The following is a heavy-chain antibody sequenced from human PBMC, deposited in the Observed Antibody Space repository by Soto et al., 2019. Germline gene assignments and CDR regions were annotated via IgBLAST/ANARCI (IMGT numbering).Heavy chain of an antibody. CDR3: ANRQTQLQTKVDWFDP. V-gene: IGHV1-24*01. CDR2: FDPEDGET. CDR1: GYTLTELS. D-gene: IGHD1-1*01. Sequence: ASVKVSCKVSGYTLTELSMHWVRQAPGKGLEWMGGFDPEDGETIYAQKFQGRVTMTKDTSTDTAYMELSSLRSEDTAVYYCANRQTQLQTKVDWFDPWGQGTLVTVSS. J-gene: IGHJ5*02.